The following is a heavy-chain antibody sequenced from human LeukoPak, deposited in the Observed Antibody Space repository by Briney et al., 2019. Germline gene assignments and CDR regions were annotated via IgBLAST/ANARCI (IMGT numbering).Heavy chain of an antibody. CDR2: ISSSSYI. Sequence: GGSLRLSCAASGFTFSSDRMNWGRQAPGEGVGWGSFISSSSYIYYADSVKGRFTISRDNAKNSLYLQMNRLRVEDTAVYYCAGTYYYYNGMDVWGKGTTVTVSS. V-gene: IGHV3-21*01. CDR3: AGTYYYYNGMDV. CDR1: GFTFSSDR. J-gene: IGHJ6*04.